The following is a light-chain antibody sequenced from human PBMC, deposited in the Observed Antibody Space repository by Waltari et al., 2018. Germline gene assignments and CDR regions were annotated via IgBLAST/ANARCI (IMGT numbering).Light chain of an antibody. V-gene: IGKV3-20*01. J-gene: IGKJ1*01. CDR3: QMYVRLPVT. CDR1: QSVGTY. Sequence: EIVLTQSPGTLSLSPGERAALSCRASQSVGTYIAWYQQKPGHAPRLLIFGASNRATGIPDRFSGSGSGTDFSLTISRLEPEDFAVHYCQMYVRLPVTFGHGTRVEIK. CDR2: GAS.